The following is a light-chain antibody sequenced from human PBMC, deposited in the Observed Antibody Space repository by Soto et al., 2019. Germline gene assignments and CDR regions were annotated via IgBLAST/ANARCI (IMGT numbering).Light chain of an antibody. J-gene: IGKJ4*01. CDR3: QQYGSAPRLT. CDR1: QSVSSSY. V-gene: IGKV3-20*01. Sequence: EIVLTQSPGTLSLSPGERATLSCRASQSVSSSYLAWYQQKPGQAPRLLIYGASSSATGIPDRFSGSGSGTDFTLTISRLEPEDFAVSYCQQYGSAPRLTFGGGTKVEIK. CDR2: GAS.